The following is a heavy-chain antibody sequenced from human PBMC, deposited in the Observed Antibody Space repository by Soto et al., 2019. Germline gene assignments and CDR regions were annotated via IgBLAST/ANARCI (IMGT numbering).Heavy chain of an antibody. CDR2: TNAGNGNT. J-gene: IGHJ6*02. CDR3: GRDSKWDDTSVGMDV. D-gene: IGHD3-22*01. Sequence: ASVKVSCKASGYRFTRYSIHWVRQAPGQSLEWMGWTNAGNGNTKYSQKFQGRVTITRDTSASTAYMELSSLRSEDTSVYYCGRDSKWDDTSVGMDVWGQGTKVTVSS. CDR1: GYRFTRYS. V-gene: IGHV1-3*01.